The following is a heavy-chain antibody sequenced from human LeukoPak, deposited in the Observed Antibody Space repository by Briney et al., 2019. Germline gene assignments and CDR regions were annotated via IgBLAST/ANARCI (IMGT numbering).Heavy chain of an antibody. D-gene: IGHD5-12*01. V-gene: IGHV4-38-2*02. CDR3: PRKPVVTKGYFDY. CDR2: NSASGGS. Sequence: SETLSLTCTVAGYSISSAYDWGWIRQPPGKGLEGIGNNSASGGSYSNPSLKRRVTISVETSETQFSLRLTSGTAADTAVYYCPRKPVVTKGYFDYWGQGTLVTVSS. CDR1: GYSISSAYD. J-gene: IGHJ4*02.